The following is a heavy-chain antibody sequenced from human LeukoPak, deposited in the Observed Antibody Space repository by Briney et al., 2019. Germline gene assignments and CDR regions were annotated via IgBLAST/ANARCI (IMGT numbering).Heavy chain of an antibody. D-gene: IGHD6-13*01. Sequence: SETLSLTCTVSGGSITSYYWSWIRQPPGKGLEWIGYIYYSGTTNYNPPLKSRVTISVETSKNQFSLKLRSVTAADTAVYYCARHIPGNPYFDYWGQGILVTVSS. J-gene: IGHJ4*02. CDR2: IYYSGTT. CDR3: ARHIPGNPYFDY. CDR1: GGSITSYY. V-gene: IGHV4-59*08.